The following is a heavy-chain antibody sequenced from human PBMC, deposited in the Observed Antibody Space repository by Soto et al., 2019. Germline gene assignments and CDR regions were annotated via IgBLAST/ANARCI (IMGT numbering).Heavy chain of an antibody. CDR1: GYSFTSYW. CDR2: IYPGDSDT. J-gene: IGHJ6*02. CDR3: ARSGYSFSADYYGMDV. V-gene: IGHV5-51*01. D-gene: IGHD5-18*01. Sequence: LKISCKGSGYSFTSYWIGWVRQMPGKGLEWMGIIYPGDSDTRYSPSFQGQVTISADKSISTAYLQWSSLKASDTAMYYCARSGYSFSADYYGMDVWGQGTTVTVSS.